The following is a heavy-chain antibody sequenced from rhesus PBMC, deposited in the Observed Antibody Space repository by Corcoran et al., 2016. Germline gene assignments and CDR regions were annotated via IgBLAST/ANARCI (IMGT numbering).Heavy chain of an antibody. V-gene: IGHV4S12*01. CDR3: ARWRGTGPGNRFDV. Sequence: QVQLQESGPGVVKPSETLSLTCAVSGGTISSGYYYWSWIRQPHGQGREWIGGIYSNTKNTNYNPSLIVRVTIAKDTTKNQVSLKLSSVTATDSAGYYCARWRGTGPGNRFDVWGPGVLVTVSS. D-gene: IGHD6-13*01. CDR2: IYSNTKNT. CDR1: GGTISSGYYY. J-gene: IGHJ5-1*01.